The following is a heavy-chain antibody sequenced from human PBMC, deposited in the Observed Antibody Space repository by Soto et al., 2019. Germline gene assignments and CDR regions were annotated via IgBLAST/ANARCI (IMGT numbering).Heavy chain of an antibody. CDR3: ARSPQPTRGIHWYFDL. CDR2: ISYEGINK. D-gene: IGHD2-2*01. Sequence: QLQLVESGGGVVQPGRSLGLSCEASGFPFNTYGMHWVRQAPGKGLEWVAAISYEGINKYYADSVKGRFTISRDNPKNTLYVQMNSLRAEDTAMYYCARSPQPTRGIHWYFDLWGRGSQVTVSS. V-gene: IGHV3-30*03. CDR1: GFPFNTYG. J-gene: IGHJ2*01.